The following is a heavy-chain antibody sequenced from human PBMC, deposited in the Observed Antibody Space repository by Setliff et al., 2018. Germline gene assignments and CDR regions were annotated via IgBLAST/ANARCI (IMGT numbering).Heavy chain of an antibody. CDR1: GLSYSNDW. D-gene: IGHD7-27*01. CDR2: INPHGTEK. CDR3: ASIDWGENFYNMDV. J-gene: IGHJ6*03. Sequence: LRLSCTASGLSYSNDWVSWVRQAPGKGLEWLASINPHGTEKYYADSVKGRFTISRDNAKNSLSLQMNSLRGEDTAVYFCASIDWGENFYNMDVWGKGTTVTVSS. V-gene: IGHV3-7*01.